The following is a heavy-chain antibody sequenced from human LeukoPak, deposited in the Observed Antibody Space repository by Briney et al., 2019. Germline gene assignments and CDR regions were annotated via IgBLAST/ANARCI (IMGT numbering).Heavy chain of an antibody. J-gene: IGHJ4*02. CDR1: GFTFSSYG. Sequence: PGGSLRLSCAASGFTFSSYGMHWVRQAPGKGLEWVAVIWYDGSNKYYADSVKGRFTISRDNSKNTLYLQMNSLRAEDTAVYYCARDPDTAMAHFDYWGQGTLVTVSS. CDR2: IWYDGSNK. D-gene: IGHD5-18*01. V-gene: IGHV3-33*01. CDR3: ARDPDTAMAHFDY.